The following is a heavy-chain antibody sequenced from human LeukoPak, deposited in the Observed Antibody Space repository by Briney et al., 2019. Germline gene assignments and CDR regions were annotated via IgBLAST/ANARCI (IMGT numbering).Heavy chain of an antibody. D-gene: IGHD3-22*01. CDR1: GGSISSYY. CDR3: AREGPDYYDSSGYFLNWLDP. CDR2: IYYSGST. J-gene: IGHJ5*02. V-gene: IGHV4-59*01. Sequence: SETLSLTCTVSGGSISSYYWSWIRQPPGKGLEWIGYIYYSGSTNYNPSLKSRVTISVDTSKNQFSLKLSSVTAADTAVYYCAREGPDYYDSSGYFLNWLDPWGQGTLVTVSS.